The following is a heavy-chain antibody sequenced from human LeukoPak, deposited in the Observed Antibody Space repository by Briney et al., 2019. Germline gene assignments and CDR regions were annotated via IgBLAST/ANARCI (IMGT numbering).Heavy chain of an antibody. V-gene: IGHV1-2*02. Sequence: GASVKVSCKASGYTFTGYYIHWVRQAPGQGLEWMGWINPNSGGTNYAQKFQGRVTMTRDTSISTAYMELSSLRSDDTAVYYCARGAQYYYYGMDVWGQGTTVTVSS. J-gene: IGHJ6*02. CDR3: ARGAQYYYYGMDV. CDR2: INPNSGGT. CDR1: GYTFTGYY.